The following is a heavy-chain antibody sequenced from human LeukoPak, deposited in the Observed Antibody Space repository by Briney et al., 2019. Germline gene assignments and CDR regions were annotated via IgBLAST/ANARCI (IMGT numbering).Heavy chain of an antibody. CDR2: IYYSGST. CDR1: GGSISSYY. J-gene: IGHJ3*02. Sequence: SETLSLTCTVSGGSISSYYWSWIRQPPGKGLEWIGYIYYSGSTNYNPSLKSRVTISADTSKNQFSLKLSSVTAADTAVYYCARGGRYCSSTSCFGYSFDIWGQGTMVTVSS. D-gene: IGHD2-2*01. V-gene: IGHV4-59*01. CDR3: ARGGRYCSSTSCFGYSFDI.